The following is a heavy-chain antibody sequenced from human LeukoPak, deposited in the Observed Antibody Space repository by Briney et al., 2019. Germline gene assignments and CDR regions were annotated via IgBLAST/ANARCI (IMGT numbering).Heavy chain of an antibody. J-gene: IGHJ4*02. D-gene: IGHD2-2*02. CDR3: ARSMVTIPIPGGY. CDR1: GFTFSSHG. Sequence: GGSLRLSCAASGFTFSSHGMSWVRQAPGKGLEWVSAISGSGGSTYYADSVKGRFTISRDNAKNTLYLQMNSLRAEDTAVYYCARSMVTIPIPGGYWGQGTLVTVSS. V-gene: IGHV3-23*01. CDR2: ISGSGGST.